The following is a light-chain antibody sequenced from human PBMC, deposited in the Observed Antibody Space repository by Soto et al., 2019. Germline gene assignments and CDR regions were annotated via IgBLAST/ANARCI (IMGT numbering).Light chain of an antibody. J-gene: IGLJ2*01. CDR1: SSDVGGYNF. CDR3: SSYTTSSNIL. Sequence: QSALTQPASVSGSPGQSITISCTGTSSDVGGYNFVSWYQQHPGKAPKLMIYEVTKRPSGVSNRFSGSKSGNTASLTISGLQAEDEPDYYCSSYTTSSNILFGRGTQLTAL. CDR2: EVT. V-gene: IGLV2-14*01.